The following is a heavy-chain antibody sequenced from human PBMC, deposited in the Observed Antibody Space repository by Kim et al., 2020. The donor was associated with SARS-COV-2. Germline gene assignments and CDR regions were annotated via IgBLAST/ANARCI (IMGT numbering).Heavy chain of an antibody. CDR3: TRHVLRYFDWYGGMDV. Sequence: ASVKGRFTISRDDSKSIAYLQRNSLKTEDTAVYYCTRHVLRYFDWYGGMDVWGQGTTVTVSS. V-gene: IGHV3-49*02. D-gene: IGHD3-9*01. J-gene: IGHJ6*02.